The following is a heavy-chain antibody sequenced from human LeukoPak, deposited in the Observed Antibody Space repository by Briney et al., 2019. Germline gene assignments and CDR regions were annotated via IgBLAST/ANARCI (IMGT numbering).Heavy chain of an antibody. Sequence: PGGSLRLSCAASGFTFSTYDMQWVRQAPGKGLEWVSGINRSGRTYYTDSVKGRFTISRDNSKNTLYLQMNSLRAGDTAVYYCAKGGYFAFETWGQGTMVAVSS. CDR3: AKGGYFAFET. V-gene: IGHV3-23*01. CDR1: GFTFSTYD. CDR2: INRSGRT. J-gene: IGHJ3*02. D-gene: IGHD2-2*03.